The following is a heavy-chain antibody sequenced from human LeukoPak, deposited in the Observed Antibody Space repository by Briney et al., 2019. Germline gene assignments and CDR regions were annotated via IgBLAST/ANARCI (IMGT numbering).Heavy chain of an antibody. CDR1: GGTFSSYA. CDR2: IIPIFGTA. D-gene: IGHD1-26*01. V-gene: IGHV1-69*05. CDR3: ARDSGSYLYFDY. Sequence: SVKVSCKASGGTFSSYAISWVRQAPGQGLEWMGGIIPIFGTANYAQKFQGRVTITTDESTSTAYMELSSLRTEDTAVYYCARDSGSYLYFDYWGQGSLDSVSS. J-gene: IGHJ4*02.